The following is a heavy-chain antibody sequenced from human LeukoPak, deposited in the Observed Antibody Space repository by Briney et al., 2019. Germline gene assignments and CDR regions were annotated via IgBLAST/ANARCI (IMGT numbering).Heavy chain of an antibody. CDR2: IKEDGTET. CDR3: AKGGRSLQTY. D-gene: IGHD5-24*01. CDR1: GCMFSSNW. Sequence: PGGFLRLSCAASGCMFSSNWVSWVRMAPGKGLEWVANIKEDGTETYYVDSVKGRFTISRDNAKNSLYLQMNSLRVEDTAVYYCAKGGRSLQTYWGQGTLVTVSS. V-gene: IGHV3-7*03. J-gene: IGHJ4*02.